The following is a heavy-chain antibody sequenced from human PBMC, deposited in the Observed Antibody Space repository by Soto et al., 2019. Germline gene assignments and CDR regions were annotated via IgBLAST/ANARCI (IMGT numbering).Heavy chain of an antibody. CDR2: ISAYNGNT. D-gene: IGHD3-3*01. J-gene: IGHJ4*02. CDR3: AKVSYDFWSGYSGDLFDY. Sequence: ASVKVSCKASGYTFTSYGISWVRQAPGQGLEWMGWISAYNGNTNYTQKLQGRVTMTTDTSTSTAYMELRSLRSDDTAVYYCAKVSYDFWSGYSGDLFDYWGQGTLVTVSS. CDR1: GYTFTSYG. V-gene: IGHV1-18*01.